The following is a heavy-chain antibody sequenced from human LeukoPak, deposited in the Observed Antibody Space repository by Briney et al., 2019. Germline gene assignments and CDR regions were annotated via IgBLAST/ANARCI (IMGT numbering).Heavy chain of an antibody. Sequence: GGPLRLSCAASGFTFRNHWMHWVRQAPGKGLVWVSRISSDGSSTTYADSVKGRFTISRDNAKNALYLQMNNLRAEDTAMYYCARDQRVTGRPDIDYWGQGTLVIVSS. CDR3: ARDQRVTGRPDIDY. V-gene: IGHV3-74*03. J-gene: IGHJ4*02. CDR2: ISSDGSST. D-gene: IGHD6-6*01. CDR1: GFTFRNHW.